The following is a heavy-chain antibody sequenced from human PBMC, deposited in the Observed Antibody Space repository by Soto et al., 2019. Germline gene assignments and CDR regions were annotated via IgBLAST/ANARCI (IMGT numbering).Heavy chain of an antibody. D-gene: IGHD3-10*01. CDR2: ISSYNSCT. CDR3: ASHGRMVRGVRVYHYMDD. J-gene: IGHJ6*03. V-gene: IGHV3-21*01. CDR1: GCTFSDCR. Sequence: GGTLTLSCTASGCTFSDCRINWVRQAPGQGLEWVASISSYNSCTNYANSIKDRFTISRDNTKKSLYLQMLSLSADDTAVYYFASHGRMVRGVRVYHYMDDWGQGTPVTVSS.